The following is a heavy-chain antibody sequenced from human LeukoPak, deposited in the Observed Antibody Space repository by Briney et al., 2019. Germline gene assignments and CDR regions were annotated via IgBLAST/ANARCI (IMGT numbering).Heavy chain of an antibody. CDR1: GFTFSSYS. CDR3: AKEYVDTALVTHYYYYYMDV. CDR2: ISSTSTYI. Sequence: PGGSLRLSCAASGFTFSSYSMNWVRQAPGKGLEWVSTISSTSTYIYYADSVKGRFTISRDNAKNSLFLQMNSLRAEDTAVYYCAKEYVDTALVTHYYYYYMDVWGKGTTVTISS. J-gene: IGHJ6*03. V-gene: IGHV3-21*04. D-gene: IGHD5-18*01.